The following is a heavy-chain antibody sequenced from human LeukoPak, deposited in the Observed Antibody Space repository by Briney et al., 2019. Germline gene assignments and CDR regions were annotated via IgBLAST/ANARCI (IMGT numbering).Heavy chain of an antibody. CDR3: ARTAAIVPTAMNWFDP. J-gene: IGHJ5*02. Sequence: GGSLRLSCAASGFTFSSYSMNWVRQAPGKGLEWVSYISSSSSTIYYADSVKGRFTISRDNAKNSLYLQMNSLRAEDTAVYYCARTAAIVPTAMNWFDPWGQGTLVTVSS. D-gene: IGHD1-1*01. CDR1: GFTFSSYS. V-gene: IGHV3-48*01. CDR2: ISSSSSTI.